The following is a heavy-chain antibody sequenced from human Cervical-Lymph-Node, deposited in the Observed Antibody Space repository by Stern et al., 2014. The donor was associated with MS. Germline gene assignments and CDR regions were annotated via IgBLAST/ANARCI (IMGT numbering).Heavy chain of an antibody. D-gene: IGHD3-16*01. J-gene: IGHJ4*02. Sequence: EVQLVQSGAEVKTPGASLRISCKGSGYSFSHFWVGWVRQMPGRGLEWMGIIYPGDSDTRYSPSFQGPGTISADTSVSTAYLQWSSLKASDTAIYYCAILRGDTGLHYWGQGTLVTVSS. CDR1: GYSFSHFW. V-gene: IGHV5-51*03. CDR2: IYPGDSDT. CDR3: AILRGDTGLHY.